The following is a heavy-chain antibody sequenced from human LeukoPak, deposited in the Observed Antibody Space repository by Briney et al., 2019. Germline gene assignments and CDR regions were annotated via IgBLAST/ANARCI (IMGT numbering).Heavy chain of an antibody. Sequence: ASVRVSCKASGYTFTGYYIHWMRQAPGHGLEWMGWINPNSGGTNYAQKFQGRVTMTRDTSISTAYMELSRLRSDDTAVYYCASSYSSGWLGMDVWGQGTTVTVSS. D-gene: IGHD6-19*01. CDR2: INPNSGGT. CDR1: GYTFTGYY. CDR3: ASSYSSGWLGMDV. V-gene: IGHV1-2*02. J-gene: IGHJ6*02.